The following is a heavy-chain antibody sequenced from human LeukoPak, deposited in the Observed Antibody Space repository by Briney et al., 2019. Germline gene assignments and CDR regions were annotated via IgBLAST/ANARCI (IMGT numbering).Heavy chain of an antibody. Sequence: ASVKVSCKASGYTFTSYDINWVRQATGQGLEWMGWMNPNSGNTGYAQKFRGRVTMTRNTSISTAYMELNSLRSEDTAVYYCARVAGTMVRGVIGYWGQGALVTVSS. CDR3: ARVAGTMVRGVIGY. J-gene: IGHJ4*02. CDR1: GYTFTSYD. V-gene: IGHV1-8*01. CDR2: MNPNSGNT. D-gene: IGHD3-10*01.